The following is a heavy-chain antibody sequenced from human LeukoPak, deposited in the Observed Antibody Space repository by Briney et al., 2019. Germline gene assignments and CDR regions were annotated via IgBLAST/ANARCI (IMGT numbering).Heavy chain of an antibody. Sequence: PGGSLRLSCAASGFTFSTYAVHWVRQAPGKGLEWVAVISYDGSNNYYADSVKGRFTISRDNAKNSLYLQMNSLRAEDTAVYYCARGGPGYGYYFDYWGQGTLVTVSS. D-gene: IGHD6-13*01. CDR1: GFTFSTYA. J-gene: IGHJ4*02. V-gene: IGHV3-30-3*01. CDR3: ARGGPGYGYYFDY. CDR2: ISYDGSNN.